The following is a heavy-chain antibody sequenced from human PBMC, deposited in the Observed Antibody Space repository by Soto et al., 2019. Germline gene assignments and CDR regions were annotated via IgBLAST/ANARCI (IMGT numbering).Heavy chain of an antibody. CDR3: ARGSSNAFDI. J-gene: IGHJ3*02. Sequence: EVQLVESGGGLVQPGASLRLSCAASGFNFYNYWMNWVRQAPGKGPEWVANIKPDGSDKNYVDSVKGRFTISRDNAKNSLFLQMNSLRAEDTAVYYCARGSSNAFDIWGQGTMVTVSS. CDR1: GFNFYNYW. CDR2: IKPDGSDK. V-gene: IGHV3-7*02.